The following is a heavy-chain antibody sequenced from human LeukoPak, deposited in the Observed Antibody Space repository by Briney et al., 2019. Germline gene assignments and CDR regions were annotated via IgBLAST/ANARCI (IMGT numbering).Heavy chain of an antibody. CDR2: IYYSGTT. Sequence: SETLSLTCTVSGGSITSSSYYWGWIRQPPGKGLEWIGSIYYSGTTYYNPSLKSRVSASVDTSKNQFSLKVRSVSAADTAVYFCATVSTNYGYFDLWGRGTLVTVSS. V-gene: IGHV4-39*01. CDR1: GGSITSSSYY. D-gene: IGHD2-8*01. CDR3: ATVSTNYGYFDL. J-gene: IGHJ2*01.